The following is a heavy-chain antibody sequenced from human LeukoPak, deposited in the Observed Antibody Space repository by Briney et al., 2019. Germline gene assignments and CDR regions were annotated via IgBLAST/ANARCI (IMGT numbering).Heavy chain of an antibody. CDR3: ATDPASYCTSSTCDFDY. CDR2: IKQDGTEK. J-gene: IGHJ4*02. Sequence: GGSLRLSCAASGFTFSSYWMSWVRQAPGKGLEWVANIKQDGTEKYYVDSVRGRFTISRDNAQNSLYLQMSNLGAEDTAVYYCATDPASYCTSSTCDFDYWGQGTLVTVSS. V-gene: IGHV3-7*01. CDR1: GFTFSSYW. D-gene: IGHD2-8*01.